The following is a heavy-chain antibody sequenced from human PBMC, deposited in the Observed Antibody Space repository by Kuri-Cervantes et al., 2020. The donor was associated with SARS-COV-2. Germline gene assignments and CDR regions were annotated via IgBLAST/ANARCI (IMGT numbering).Heavy chain of an antibody. CDR3: ARHVRLDYGSGSYLYYFDY. CDR2: IHHSGST. J-gene: IGHJ4*02. D-gene: IGHD3-10*01. V-gene: IGHV4-38-2*01. CDR1: NLSITGDYY. Sequence: GSLRLSCDVSNLSITGDYYWGWVRQTPAKGLEWIGSIHHSGSTNYNPSLKSRVTISVDTSKNQFSLKLSSVTAADTAVYYCARHVRLDYGSGSYLYYFDYWGQGTLVTVSS.